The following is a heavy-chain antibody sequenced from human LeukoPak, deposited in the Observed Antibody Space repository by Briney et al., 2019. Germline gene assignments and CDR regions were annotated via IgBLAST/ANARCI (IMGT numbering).Heavy chain of an antibody. D-gene: IGHD1-26*01. CDR2: INHSGST. CDR3: ARGHSGSRLDPYFDY. V-gene: IGHV4-34*01. J-gene: IGHJ4*02. CDR1: GGSFSGYY. Sequence: SETLSLTCAVYGGSFSGYYWSWIRQPPGKGLEWIGEINHSGSTNYNPSLKSRVTISVDTSKNQFSLKLSSVTAADTAVYYCARGHSGSRLDPYFDYWGQGTLVTVSS.